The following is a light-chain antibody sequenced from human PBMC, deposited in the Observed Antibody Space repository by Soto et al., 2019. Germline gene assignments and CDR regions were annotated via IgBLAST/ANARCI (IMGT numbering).Light chain of an antibody. V-gene: IGKV1-5*03. CDR2: KAS. CDR1: QTISTW. CDR3: QQYDSYPWT. J-gene: IGKJ1*01. Sequence: DIQMTQSPSTLSASVGDRVTITCRASQTISTWLAWYQQKPGKAPNLLIYKASSLESGVPSRFSGSGSGTEFTLTISSLQPDDFVTYYCQQYDSYPWTFGQGTKVEI.